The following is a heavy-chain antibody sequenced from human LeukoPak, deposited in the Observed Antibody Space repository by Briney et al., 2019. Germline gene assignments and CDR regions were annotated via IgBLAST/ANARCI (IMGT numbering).Heavy chain of an antibody. V-gene: IGHV3-23*01. CDR1: GFTFSSYA. CDR3: AKGSGWYDTPFDY. D-gene: IGHD6-19*01. CDR2: ISGSGGST. Sequence: RGSLRLSCAASGFTFSSYAMSWVRQAPGKGLEWVSAISGSGGSTYYADSVKGRFTISRDNSKNTLYLQMNSLRAEDTAVYYCAKGSGWYDTPFDYWGQGTLVTVSS. J-gene: IGHJ4*02.